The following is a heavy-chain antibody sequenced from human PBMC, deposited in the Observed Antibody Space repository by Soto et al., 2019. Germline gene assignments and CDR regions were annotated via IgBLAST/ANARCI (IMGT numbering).Heavy chain of an antibody. V-gene: IGHV3-23*01. D-gene: IGHD2-21*02. CDR2: ITGSGATR. CDR3: AREPPYCGGDCYVLLDF. J-gene: IGHJ4*02. CDR1: GFTFTRHA. Sequence: GGSLRLSCAASGFTFTRHAMSWVRQAPGKGLEWATVITGSGATRYYADSVRGRFTISRDNSKNTVYLQMDSLRAEDTALYYCAREPPYCGGDCYVLLDFWGQGTQVTVSS.